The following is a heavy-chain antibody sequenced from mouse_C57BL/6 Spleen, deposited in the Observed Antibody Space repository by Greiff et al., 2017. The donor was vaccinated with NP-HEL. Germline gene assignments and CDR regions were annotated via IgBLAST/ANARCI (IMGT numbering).Heavy chain of an antibody. V-gene: IGHV1-52*01. J-gene: IGHJ1*03. Sequence: VQLQQSGAELVRPGSSVKLSCKASGYTFTSYWMHWVKQRPIQGLEWIGNIDPSDSETHYNQKFKDKATLTVDKSSSTAYMQLSSLTSEDSAVYYCARESHYGSSYGYFDVWGTGTTVTVSS. CDR3: ARESHYGSSYGYFDV. D-gene: IGHD1-1*01. CDR2: IDPSDSET. CDR1: GYTFTSYW.